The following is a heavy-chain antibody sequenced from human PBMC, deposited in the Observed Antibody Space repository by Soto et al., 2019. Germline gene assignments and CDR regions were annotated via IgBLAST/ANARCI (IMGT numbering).Heavy chain of an antibody. V-gene: IGHV4-61*01. CDR1: GGSVSSGSYY. CDR3: ARVRGQRVPATWLDP. J-gene: IGHJ5*02. CDR2: IYYSGST. Sequence: PSETLSLTCTVSGGSVSSGSYYWSWIRQPPGKGLEWIGYIYYSGSTNYNPSLKSRVTISVDTSKNQFSLKLSSVTAADTAVYYCARVRGQRVPATWLDPWGQGSLDTGSS. D-gene: IGHD6-6*01.